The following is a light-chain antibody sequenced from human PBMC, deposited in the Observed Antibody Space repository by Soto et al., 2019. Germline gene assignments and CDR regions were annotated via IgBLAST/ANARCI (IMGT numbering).Light chain of an antibody. Sequence: EIALTQSPGTLSLSPGERATLSCRASQSVSSNYLAWYQQEPGQAPRLLIYGASSRATGIPDRFSGSGSGTDFTLTISRLEPEDFAVYYCQQYGSSPQTFGQGTKVDIK. CDR2: GAS. V-gene: IGKV3-20*01. CDR3: QQYGSSPQT. J-gene: IGKJ1*01. CDR1: QSVSSNY.